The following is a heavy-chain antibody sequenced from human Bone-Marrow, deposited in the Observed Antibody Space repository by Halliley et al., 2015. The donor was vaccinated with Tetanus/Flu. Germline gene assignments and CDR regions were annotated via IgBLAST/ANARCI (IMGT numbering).Heavy chain of an antibody. D-gene: IGHD3-10*01. CDR3: AKEGVQRTYCSEIRGSDLDY. CDR2: ISDSGDST. V-gene: IGHV3-23*01. J-gene: IGHJ4*02. CDR1: GFTFGDYA. Sequence: SLRLSCAASGFTFGDYAMSWVRQVPGKGLEWVSGISDSGDSTYYADSVKGRFTVSRDNSKSTLYLQMDSLRVEDTAVYYCAKEGVQRTYCSEIRGSDLDYWGQGSLVTFSS.